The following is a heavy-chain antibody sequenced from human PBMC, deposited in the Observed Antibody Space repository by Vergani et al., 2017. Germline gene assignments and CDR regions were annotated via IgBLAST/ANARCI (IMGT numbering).Heavy chain of an antibody. Sequence: QVQLVQSGAEVKKPGASVKVSCQASGYTFSDHHLHWVRQDPGQGLEWVGWININSGATKLTQKVQGSVTMGTDTSISTGYRAWSSLRSDDTAVYYCARLASVVVPAARPLDLWGQGTLITVSS. V-gene: IGHV1-2*02. D-gene: IGHD2-2*01. CDR2: ININSGAT. CDR3: ARLASVVVPAARPLDL. J-gene: IGHJ4*02. CDR1: GYTFSDHH.